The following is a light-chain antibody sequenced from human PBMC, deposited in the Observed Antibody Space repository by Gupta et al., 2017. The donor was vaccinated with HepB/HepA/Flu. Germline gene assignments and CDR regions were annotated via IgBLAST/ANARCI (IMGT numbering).Light chain of an antibody. CDR3: QVWDSSSDHYV. V-gene: IGLV3-21*03. Sequence: SDVLPQPPAVSVAPGKTARITCGGNNIGSKSVHWYQQKPDQAPVLVVYDDSDRPSGIPEWFSGSNSGNTATVTISRVDAGDEADYYCQVWDSSSDHYVFGTGTKVTVL. CDR2: DDS. CDR1: NIGSKS. J-gene: IGLJ1*01.